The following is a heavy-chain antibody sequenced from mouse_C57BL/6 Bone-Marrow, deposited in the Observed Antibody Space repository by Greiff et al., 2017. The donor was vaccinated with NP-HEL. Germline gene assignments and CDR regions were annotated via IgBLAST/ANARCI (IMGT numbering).Heavy chain of an antibody. CDR2: ISSGGSYT. J-gene: IGHJ1*03. CDR3: ARRGYCSSYWYFDV. Sequence: EVKVVESGGDLVKPGGSLKLSCAASGFTFSSYGMSWVRQTPDKRLEWVATISSGGSYTYYPDSVKGRFTISRDNAKNTLYLQMSSLKSEDTAMYYCARRGYCSSYWYFDVWGTGTTVTVSS. D-gene: IGHD1-1*01. V-gene: IGHV5-6*02. CDR1: GFTFSSYG.